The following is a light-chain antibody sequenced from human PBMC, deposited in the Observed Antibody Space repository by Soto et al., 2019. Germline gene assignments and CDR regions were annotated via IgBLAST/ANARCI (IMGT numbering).Light chain of an antibody. Sequence: DIQLTQSPSSLSASVGDRVTITCQASQDITNYLNWFQQKPGKATKLLIYDASILKTGVPSRFSGSGSGTDFTYTISSLQPEDFATYYCQQYDNLPSFGQGTRLEIK. CDR2: DAS. CDR3: QQYDNLPS. CDR1: QDITNY. V-gene: IGKV1-33*01. J-gene: IGKJ5*01.